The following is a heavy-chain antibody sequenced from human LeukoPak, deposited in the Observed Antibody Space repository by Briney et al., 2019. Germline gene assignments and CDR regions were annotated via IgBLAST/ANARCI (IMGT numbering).Heavy chain of an antibody. CDR1: GFAFSRHG. D-gene: IGHD3-10*01. V-gene: IGHV3-30*02. CDR3: AKGVGGSANYYYMDV. Sequence: GGSLRLSCAASGFAFSRHGIHWVRQAPGKGLEWVAFIPYDGSNKFYADSVKGRFTISRDNSKNTLYLQMNSLRVEDTAVHYCAKGVGGSANYYYMDVWGKGTTVTVSS. J-gene: IGHJ6*03. CDR2: IPYDGSNK.